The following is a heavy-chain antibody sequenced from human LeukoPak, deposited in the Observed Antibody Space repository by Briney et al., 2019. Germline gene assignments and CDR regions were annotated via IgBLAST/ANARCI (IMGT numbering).Heavy chain of an antibody. V-gene: IGHV4-59*01. CDR1: GGSISGYY. D-gene: IGHD5-24*01. Sequence: SETLSLTCTVSGGSISGYYWSWIRQPPGKGLEWIGYIYYSGSTTYNPSLKSRVTISVDTSKKQFSLKLSSVTAADTAVYYCARGRDGYNPYYYYYMDVWGKGTTVTVSS. J-gene: IGHJ6*03. CDR3: ARGRDGYNPYYYYYMDV. CDR2: IYYSGST.